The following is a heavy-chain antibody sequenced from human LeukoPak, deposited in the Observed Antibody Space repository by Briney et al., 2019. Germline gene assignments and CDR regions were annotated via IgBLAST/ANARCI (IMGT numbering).Heavy chain of an antibody. CDR2: IYYSGST. D-gene: IGHD3-22*01. Sequence: PSETLSLTCTVSGGSISSSNYYWGWIRQPPGKGLEWIGSIYYSGSTYYNPSLKSRVTISVDTSKNQFSLKLSSVTAADTAAYYCARQSASDYYDSSDSFDYWGQGTLVTVSS. V-gene: IGHV4-39*01. CDR3: ARQSASDYYDSSDSFDY. CDR1: GGSISSSNYY. J-gene: IGHJ4*02.